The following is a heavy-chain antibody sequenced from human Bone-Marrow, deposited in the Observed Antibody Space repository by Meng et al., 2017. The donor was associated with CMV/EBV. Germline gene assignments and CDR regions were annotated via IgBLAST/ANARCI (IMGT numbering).Heavy chain of an antibody. D-gene: IGHD2-21*01. CDR1: GFTFSDFY. J-gene: IGHJ5*02. CDR3: ARDGCWWHPLFWFDP. CDR2: ISNDGTAV. Sequence: GESLKISCAASGFTFSDFYITWIRQAPGKGLEWMSYISNDGTAVYYVDSVRGRFTISRDNANNSVSLQMNSLRAEDTAVYYGARDGCWWHPLFWFDPWGRGTLVTVSS. V-gene: IGHV3-11*04.